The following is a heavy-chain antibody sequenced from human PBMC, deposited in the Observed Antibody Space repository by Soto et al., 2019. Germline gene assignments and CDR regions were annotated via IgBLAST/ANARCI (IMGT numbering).Heavy chain of an antibody. D-gene: IGHD1-7*01. CDR1: GFTFSSYS. V-gene: IGHV3-21*01. Sequence: GGPLRLSCAASGFTFSSYSMNWVRQAPGKGLEWVSSISSSSSYIYYADSVKGRFTISRDNAKNSLYLQMNSLRAEDTAVYYCAREGNWNYGRRIYYYYMDVWGKGTTVTVSS. J-gene: IGHJ6*03. CDR3: AREGNWNYGRRIYYYYMDV. CDR2: ISSSSSYI.